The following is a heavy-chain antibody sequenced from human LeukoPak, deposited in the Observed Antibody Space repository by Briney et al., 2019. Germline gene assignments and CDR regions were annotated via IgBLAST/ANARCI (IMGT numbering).Heavy chain of an antibody. Sequence: SETLSLTCAVYGGSLSGYYWSWIRQPPGKGLEWIGEINHSGSTNYNPSLKSRVTISVDTSKNQFSLKLSSVTAADTAVYYCARVFYGSGWGAFDIWGQGTMVTVSS. CDR1: GGSLSGYY. D-gene: IGHD6-19*01. J-gene: IGHJ3*02. V-gene: IGHV4-34*01. CDR3: ARVFYGSGWGAFDI. CDR2: INHSGST.